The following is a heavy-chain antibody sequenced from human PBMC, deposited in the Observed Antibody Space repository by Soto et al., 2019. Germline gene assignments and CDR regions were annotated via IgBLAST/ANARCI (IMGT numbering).Heavy chain of an antibody. D-gene: IGHD2-15*01. Sequence: PGGSLRLSCEASGFTFSSYAMGWVRQAPGKGLDWVSIISSGSGAYTYYADSVKGRFTISRDNSKNTVYLQMNSLRAEDTAVYYCAKMALGRGPFDYWGQGTLVTVSS. CDR1: GFTFSSYA. V-gene: IGHV3-23*01. CDR2: ISSGSGAYT. CDR3: AKMALGRGPFDY. J-gene: IGHJ4*02.